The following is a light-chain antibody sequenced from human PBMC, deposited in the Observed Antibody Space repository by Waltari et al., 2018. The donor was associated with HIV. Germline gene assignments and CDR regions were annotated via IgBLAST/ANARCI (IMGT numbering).Light chain of an antibody. CDR3: QSYDSSLEV. CDR2: GNS. CDR1: SSNIGAGYD. J-gene: IGLJ1*01. V-gene: IGLV1-40*01. Sequence: QSVLTQPPSVSGAPGQRVTISCTGSSSNIGAGYDVHWYQQLPGTAPKLLIYGNSKRPSGVPDRFSRSKSGTSASLAITGLQAEDEADYYCQSYDSSLEVFGTGTNVTVL.